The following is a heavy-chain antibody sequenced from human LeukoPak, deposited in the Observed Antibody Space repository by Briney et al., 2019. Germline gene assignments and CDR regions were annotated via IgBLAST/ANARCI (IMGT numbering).Heavy chain of an antibody. CDR2: MWHDGSRE. D-gene: IGHD1-26*01. J-gene: IGHJ4*02. V-gene: IGHV3-33*01. CDR1: GFILSTHG. Sequence: GGSLRLSCAAPGFILSTHGMHWVRQAPGKGLEWVAGMWHDGSREDYEDSVKGRFTISRDTSKNTLNLQMNSLRVEDTPMFYCARDLSFGSLDFGGQGTLVTVSS. CDR3: ARDLSFGSLDF.